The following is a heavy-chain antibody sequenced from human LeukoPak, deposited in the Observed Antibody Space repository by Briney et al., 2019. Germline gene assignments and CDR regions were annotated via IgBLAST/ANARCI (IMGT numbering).Heavy chain of an antibody. CDR3: ARAGGYSYGLLDY. Sequence: SETLSLTCPVSGGSISSYYWSWIRQPPGKGLEWIGYIYYSGSTNYNPSLKSRVTISVDTSKNQFSLKLSSVTAADTAVYYCARAGGYSYGLLDYWGQGTLVTVSS. D-gene: IGHD5-18*01. V-gene: IGHV4-59*01. J-gene: IGHJ4*02. CDR2: IYYSGST. CDR1: GGSISSYY.